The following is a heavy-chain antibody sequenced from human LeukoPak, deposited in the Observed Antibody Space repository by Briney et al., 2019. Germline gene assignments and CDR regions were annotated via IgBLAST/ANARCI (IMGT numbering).Heavy chain of an antibody. J-gene: IGHJ4*02. Sequence: PGGSLRLSCATSGFTFSDYYMSWIRQAPRKGLEWVSYITGSGTHLYYTDSVKGRFTISRDSAKNSLYLQMNSLRAEDTAVYYCARYFDYLAFDFWGRGTLVSVSS. CDR3: ARYFDYLAFDF. CDR1: GFTFSDYY. V-gene: IGHV3-11*01. D-gene: IGHD3-9*01. CDR2: ITGSGTHL.